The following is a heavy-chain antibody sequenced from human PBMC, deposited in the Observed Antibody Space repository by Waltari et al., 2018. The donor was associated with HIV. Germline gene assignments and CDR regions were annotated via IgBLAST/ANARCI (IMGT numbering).Heavy chain of an antibody. D-gene: IGHD2-21*02. Sequence: QVQLVQSGAEVKKPGASVQVSCKVSGYSLSELSMHWVRQAPGKGPEWRGGFDPEDGEIIYAQHFQGRVTMTEDTSPDTAYMELSSLRSEDTAVYYCATASRVVVTDRAAFDYWGQGTLVTVSS. CDR2: FDPEDGEI. CDR1: GYSLSELS. CDR3: ATASRVVVTDRAAFDY. V-gene: IGHV1-24*01. J-gene: IGHJ4*02.